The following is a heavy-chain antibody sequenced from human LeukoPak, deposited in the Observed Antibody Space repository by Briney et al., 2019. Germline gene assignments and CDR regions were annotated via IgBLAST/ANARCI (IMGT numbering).Heavy chain of an antibody. J-gene: IGHJ3*02. D-gene: IGHD6-19*01. CDR2: ISYDGSNK. Sequence: GGSLRLSCAASGFTFSSYGMHWVHQAPGKGLEWVAVISYDGSNKYYADSVKGRFTISRDNSKNTLYLQMNSLRAEDTAVYYCAKDSGQWLPHDAFDIWGQGTMVTVSS. V-gene: IGHV3-30*18. CDR1: GFTFSSYG. CDR3: AKDSGQWLPHDAFDI.